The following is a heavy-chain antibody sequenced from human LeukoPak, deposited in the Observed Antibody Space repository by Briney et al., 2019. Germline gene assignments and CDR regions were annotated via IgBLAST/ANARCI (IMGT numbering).Heavy chain of an antibody. CDR1: GFTFSSYS. J-gene: IGHJ6*03. CDR3: ARRKLDTQNYYYYYYYMDV. D-gene: IGHD1-7*01. Sequence: GGSLRLSCAASGFTFSSYSMNWVRQAPGKGLEWVSSISSSGSSIYYADSVKGRFTFSRDNAKNSLSLQMNSLRAEDTAVYYCARRKLDTQNYYYYYYYMDVWGKGTTVTVSS. CDR2: ISSSGSSI. V-gene: IGHV3-21*01.